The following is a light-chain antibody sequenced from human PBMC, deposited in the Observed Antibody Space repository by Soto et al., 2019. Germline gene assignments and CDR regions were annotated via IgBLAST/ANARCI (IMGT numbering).Light chain of an antibody. J-gene: IGKJ4*01. Sequence: EIVLTQSQATLSLSTGERATLSCRASQSVSSYLAWYQQKPGQAPRLLIYDASNRATGIPARFSGSGSGTDFTLTISSLEPEDFAVYYCQQRSNWPPHTFGGGTKVEIK. CDR2: DAS. CDR1: QSVSSY. CDR3: QQRSNWPPHT. V-gene: IGKV3-11*01.